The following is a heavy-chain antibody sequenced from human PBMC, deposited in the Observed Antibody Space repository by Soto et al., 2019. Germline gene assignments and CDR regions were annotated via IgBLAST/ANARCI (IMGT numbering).Heavy chain of an antibody. Sequence: QVQLVESGGGVVQPGRSLRLSCAASGFTFSSYAMHWVRQAPGKGLEWVAVISYDGSNKYYADSVKGRFTISRDNSKNTLYLQMSSLRAEDTAVYYCARGPGYSYGTPYGMDVWGQGTTVTVSS. CDR1: GFTFSSYA. CDR2: ISYDGSNK. D-gene: IGHD5-18*01. CDR3: ARGPGYSYGTPYGMDV. J-gene: IGHJ6*02. V-gene: IGHV3-30-3*01.